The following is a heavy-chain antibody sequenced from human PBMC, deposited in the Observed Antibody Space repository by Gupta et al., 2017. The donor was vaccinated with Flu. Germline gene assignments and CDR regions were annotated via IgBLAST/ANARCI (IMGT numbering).Heavy chain of an antibody. CDR1: GYTFIGYY. CDR2: INPNSGGT. CDR3: ARSPLAGTRGYFDY. D-gene: IGHD6-19*01. J-gene: IGHJ4*02. V-gene: IGHV1-2*04. Sequence: QVQLVQSGAEVKKPGASVKVSCKASGYTFIGYYIPWLRQAPGQRLEWMGWINPNSGGTNYAQKFQGWVTMTRDPSISTAYMELSRLRSDDTAVYYCARSPLAGTRGYFDYWGQGTLVTVSS.